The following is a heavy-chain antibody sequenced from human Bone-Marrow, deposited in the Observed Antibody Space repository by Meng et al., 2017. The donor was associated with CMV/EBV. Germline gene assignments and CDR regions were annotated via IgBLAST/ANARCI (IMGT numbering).Heavy chain of an antibody. CDR1: GYSFTSYW. Sequence: KVSCKGSGYSFTSYWIGWVRQMPGKGLEWMGIIYPGDSDSRYSPSFQGQGTISADKSISTAYLQWSSLKASAAAMYYCARPAVAGKLAGFDPWGQGTLVTVSS. CDR2: IYPGDSDS. V-gene: IGHV5-51*01. J-gene: IGHJ5*02. CDR3: ARPAVAGKLAGFDP. D-gene: IGHD6-19*01.